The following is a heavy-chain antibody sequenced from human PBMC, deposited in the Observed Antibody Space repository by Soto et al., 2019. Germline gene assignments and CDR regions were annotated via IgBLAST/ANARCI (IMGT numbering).Heavy chain of an antibody. CDR1: GGSISRYY. V-gene: IGHV4-59*08. Sequence: SETLSLTCTVSGGSISRYYWSWIRQPPGKGLQWIGYIYYSGSTNYNPSLKSRVTISVDTSKNQFSLKLSSVTAADTAVYYCARLRDAFDIWGQGTMVTVSS. CDR2: IYYSGST. J-gene: IGHJ3*02. CDR3: ARLRDAFDI.